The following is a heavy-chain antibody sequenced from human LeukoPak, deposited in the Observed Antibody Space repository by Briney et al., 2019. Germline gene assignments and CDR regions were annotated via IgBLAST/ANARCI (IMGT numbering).Heavy chain of an antibody. CDR3: ARGFVYYDSSGYRDDY. V-gene: IGHV1-69*05. J-gene: IGHJ4*02. Sequence: SVKVSCKASGGTFSSYAISWVRQAPGQGLEWMGRIIPIFGTANYAQKFQGRVTITTDESTSTAYMELSSLRSEDTAVYYCARGFVYYDSSGYRDDYWGQGTLVTVSS. D-gene: IGHD3-22*01. CDR2: IIPIFGTA. CDR1: GGTFSSYA.